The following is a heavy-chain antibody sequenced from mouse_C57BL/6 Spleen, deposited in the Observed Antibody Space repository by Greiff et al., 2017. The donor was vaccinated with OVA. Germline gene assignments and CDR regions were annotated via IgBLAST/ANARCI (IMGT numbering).Heavy chain of an antibody. D-gene: IGHD2-1*01. CDR2: IDPSDSYT. V-gene: IGHV1-50*01. CDR3: AREGDLLWSY. Sequence: VQLQQPGAELVKPGASVKLSCKASGYTFTSYWMQWVKQRPGQGLEWIGEIDPSDSYTNYNQKFKGKATLTVDTSSSTAYMQLSSLTSEDAAVYYCAREGDLLWSYWGQGTTLTVSS. CDR1: GYTFTSYW. J-gene: IGHJ2*01.